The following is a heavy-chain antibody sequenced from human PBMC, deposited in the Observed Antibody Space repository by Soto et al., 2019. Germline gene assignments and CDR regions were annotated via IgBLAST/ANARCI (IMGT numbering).Heavy chain of an antibody. CDR2: IYYSGST. Sequence: SETLSLTCTVSGGSISSSSYYWGWIRQPPGKGLEWIGSIYYSGSTYYNPSLKSRVTISVDTSKNQFSLKLSSVTAADTAVYYCARQVYDFWSGIRFDYWGQGTLVTVSS. CDR3: ARQVYDFWSGIRFDY. D-gene: IGHD3-3*01. CDR1: GGSISSSSYY. J-gene: IGHJ4*02. V-gene: IGHV4-39*01.